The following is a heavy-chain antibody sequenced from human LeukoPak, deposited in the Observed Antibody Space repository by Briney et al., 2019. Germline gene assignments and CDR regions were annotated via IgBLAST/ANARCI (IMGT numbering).Heavy chain of an antibody. CDR1: GGSISSSSYY. J-gene: IGHJ4*02. CDR2: IYYSGIT. D-gene: IGHD1-26*01. CDR3: ARPRDVGYFDY. V-gene: IGHV4-39*01. Sequence: KPSETLSLTCPVSGGSISSSSYYWGWIRQPPGKGLEWIGSIYYSGITYYNPSLKSRVTISVDTSKNQFSLKLSSVTAADTAVYYCARPRDVGYFDYWGQGTLVTVSS.